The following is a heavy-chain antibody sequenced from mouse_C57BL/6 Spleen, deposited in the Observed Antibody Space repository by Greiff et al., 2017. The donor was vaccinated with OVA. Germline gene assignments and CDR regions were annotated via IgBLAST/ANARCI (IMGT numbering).Heavy chain of an antibody. V-gene: IGHV1-39*01. J-gene: IGHJ4*01. CDR2: INPNYGTT. D-gene: IGHD1-1*01. CDR3: ASLITTVVERDYYAMDY. Sequence: EVQLQQSGPELVKPGASVKISCKASGYSFTDYNMNWVKQSNGKSLEWIGVINPNYGTTSYNQKFKGKATLTVDQSSSTAYMQLNSLTSEDSAVYYCASLITTVVERDYYAMDYWGQGTSVTVSS. CDR1: GYSFTDYN.